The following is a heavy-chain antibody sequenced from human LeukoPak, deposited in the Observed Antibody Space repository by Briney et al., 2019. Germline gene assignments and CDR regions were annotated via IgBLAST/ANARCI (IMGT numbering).Heavy chain of an antibody. CDR3: ARIGYSSSSLDY. CDR2: IKQDGSHK. CDR1: GFTFSNYW. D-gene: IGHD6-13*01. V-gene: IGHV3-7*01. Sequence: GGSLRLSCAASGFTFSNYWMTWVRQAPGKGLEWVANIKQDGSHKYYVDSAKGRLTISRDNAKNSVYLQVNSLTVEDTAVYYCARIGYSSSSLDYWGQGTPVTVSS. J-gene: IGHJ4*02.